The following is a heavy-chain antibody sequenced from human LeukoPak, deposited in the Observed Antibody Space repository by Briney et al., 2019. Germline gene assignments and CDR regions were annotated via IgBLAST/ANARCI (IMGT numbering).Heavy chain of an antibody. D-gene: IGHD3-22*01. Sequence: GGSLRLSCAVSGITLSNYGMGWVRQAPGKGLEWVAGISGSGGRTNYADSVKGRFTISRDNPKNTLDLQMNSLRAEDTAVYFCARRGVVIRVILVGFHKEAYYFDSWGQGALVTVSS. CDR3: ARRGVVIRVILVGFHKEAYYFDS. J-gene: IGHJ4*02. CDR2: ISGSGGRT. V-gene: IGHV3-23*01. CDR1: GITLSNYG.